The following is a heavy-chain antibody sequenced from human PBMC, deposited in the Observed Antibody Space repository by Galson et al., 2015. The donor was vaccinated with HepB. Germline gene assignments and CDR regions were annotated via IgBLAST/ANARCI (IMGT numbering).Heavy chain of an antibody. CDR2: ISSSSSAI. CDR1: GFTFSNYS. V-gene: IGHV3-48*02. J-gene: IGHJ3*01. CDR3: ARDRYNSR. D-gene: IGHD5-24*01. Sequence: SLRLSCAASGFTFSNYSMNWVRQAPGKGLEWVSYISSSSSAIYYSDSVKGRFTISRDNAKSSLYLQMDSLRDEDTAVYYCARDRYNSRWGQGTMVTVSS.